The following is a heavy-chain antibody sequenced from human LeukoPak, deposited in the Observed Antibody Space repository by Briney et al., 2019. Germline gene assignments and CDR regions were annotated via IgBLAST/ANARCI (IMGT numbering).Heavy chain of an antibody. CDR2: ISSSSSYI. CDR1: GFTFSSYS. J-gene: IGHJ4*02. D-gene: IGHD1-26*01. V-gene: IGHV3-21*01. Sequence: PGGSLRLSCAASGFTFSSYSMNWVRQAPGKGLEWVSSISSSSSYIYYADSVKGRFTISRDNAKNSLYLQMNSLRAEDTAVYYCARDSKRVGRFDYWGQGTLVTVSS. CDR3: ARDSKRVGRFDY.